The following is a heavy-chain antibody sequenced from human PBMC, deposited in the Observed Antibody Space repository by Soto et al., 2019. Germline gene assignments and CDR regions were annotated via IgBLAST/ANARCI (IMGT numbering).Heavy chain of an antibody. D-gene: IGHD6-13*01. Sequence: GGSLRLSCAASGFTFSSYWMSWVRQAPGKGLEWVANIKQDGSEKYYVDSVKGRFTISRDNAKNSLYLQMNSLRAEDTAVYYCARDLPDSSSRTYYYYGMDVWGQGTTVTVSS. CDR3: ARDLPDSSSRTYYYYGMDV. CDR2: IKQDGSEK. CDR1: GFTFSSYW. V-gene: IGHV3-7*05. J-gene: IGHJ6*02.